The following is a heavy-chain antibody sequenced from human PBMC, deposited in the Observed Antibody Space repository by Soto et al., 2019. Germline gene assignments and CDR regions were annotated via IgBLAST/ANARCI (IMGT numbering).Heavy chain of an antibody. Sequence: GGSLRLSCAASGFTFSSYGMHWVRQAPGKGLEWVAVISYGGSNKYYADSVKGRFTISRDNSKNTLYLQMNSLRAEDTAVYYCAKVESRVVTLNYFDYWGQGTLVTVSS. D-gene: IGHD2-21*02. CDR3: AKVESRVVTLNYFDY. J-gene: IGHJ4*02. V-gene: IGHV3-30*18. CDR1: GFTFSSYG. CDR2: ISYGGSNK.